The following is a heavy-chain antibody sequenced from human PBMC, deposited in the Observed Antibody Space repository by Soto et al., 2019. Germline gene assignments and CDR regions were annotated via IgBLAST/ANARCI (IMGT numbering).Heavy chain of an antibody. D-gene: IGHD3-10*01. CDR3: ARDSGYGSGNSVNHYLDC. Sequence: EEQLVASGGGLVQPGGSLRLSCAASGCTLRSYWMSWVRQAPGKGLEWLATIKTDASEKKYVDSVKGRFTVFRDNAKNSLYLQMDSLRAEDTAVYYRARDSGYGSGNSVNHYLDCWGRGTLVTVSS. V-gene: IGHV3-7*01. CDR2: IKTDASEK. CDR1: GCTLRSYW. J-gene: IGHJ4*01.